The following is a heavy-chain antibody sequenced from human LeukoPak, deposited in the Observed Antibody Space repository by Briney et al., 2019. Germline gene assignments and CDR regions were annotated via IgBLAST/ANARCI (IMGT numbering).Heavy chain of an antibody. D-gene: IGHD5-18*01. J-gene: IGHJ4*02. CDR1: GYSLSSGYY. Sequence: PSETLSLTCAVSGYSLSSGYYWGWIRPPPGKGLEWIGSIYHSGSTYYNPSLKSRVTISVDTSKNQFSLKLSSVTAADTAVYYCARDERYSYGYGVGYWGQGTLVTVSS. V-gene: IGHV4-38-2*02. CDR3: ARDERYSYGYGVGY. CDR2: IYHSGST.